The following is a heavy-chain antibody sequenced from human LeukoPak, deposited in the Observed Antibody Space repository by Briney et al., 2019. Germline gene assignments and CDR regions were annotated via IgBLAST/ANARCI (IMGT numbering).Heavy chain of an antibody. CDR1: GFTFREYS. Sequence: GGSLRLSCAASGFTFREYSMSWVRQAPGKGLEWVSNIRSNGGDTYYTDFVKGRFTISRDNSKNTLYLEMNSLRAGDTAVYYCAKGGYTTWFDPWGQGTLVTVSS. V-gene: IGHV3-23*01. J-gene: IGHJ5*02. CDR2: IRSNGGDT. D-gene: IGHD2-15*01. CDR3: AKGGYTTWFDP.